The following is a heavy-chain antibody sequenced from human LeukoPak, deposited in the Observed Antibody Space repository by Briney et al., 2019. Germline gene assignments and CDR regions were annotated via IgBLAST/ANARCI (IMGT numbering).Heavy chain of an antibody. CDR1: GFTFSSYA. CDR3: AKDPNYDSSGYTFDY. J-gene: IGHJ4*02. D-gene: IGHD3-22*01. CDR2: ISGSGGST. V-gene: IGHV3-23*01. Sequence: PGGSLRLSCAASGFTFSSYAMSWVRQAPGKGLEWVSAISGSGGSTYYADSVKGRFTISRDNYKNTLYLQMNSLRAEDTAVYYCAKDPNYDSSGYTFDYWGQGTLVTVSS.